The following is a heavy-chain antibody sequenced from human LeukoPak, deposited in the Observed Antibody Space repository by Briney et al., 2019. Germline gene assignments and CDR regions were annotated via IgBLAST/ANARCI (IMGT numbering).Heavy chain of an antibody. D-gene: IGHD2-8*01. CDR1: GFSFSSHG. CDR2: IGRDGSRA. CDR3: ARDDTLPDNGLDA. Sequence: GGSLRLSCAASGFSFSSHGMQWVRQAPGKGLEWLAAIGRDGSRASYADSVRGRPTISRDNSKNMPFLQVNSLRVEDTAVYFCARDDTLPDNGLDACGQGTMVTVSS. V-gene: IGHV3-33*01. J-gene: IGHJ3*01.